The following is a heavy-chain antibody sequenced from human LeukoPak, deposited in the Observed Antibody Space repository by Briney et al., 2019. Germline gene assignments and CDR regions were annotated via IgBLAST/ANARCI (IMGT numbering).Heavy chain of an antibody. CDR1: GYSFTAFY. V-gene: IGHV1-2*02. J-gene: IGHJ4*02. CDR2: IHPRSGDT. D-gene: IGHD3-10*01. CDR3: ARDGEYGTGSYYRASFDY. Sequence: ASVEVSCKASGYSFTAFYIHWVQQAPGQGLEWMGWIHPRSGDTRYAQKFQGRVTMARETSISTVYMDLSSLGSADTAVYYCARDGEYGTGSYYRASFDYWGQGILVTVSS.